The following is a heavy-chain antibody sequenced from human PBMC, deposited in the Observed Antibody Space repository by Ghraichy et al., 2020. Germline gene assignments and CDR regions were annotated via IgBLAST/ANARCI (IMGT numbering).Heavy chain of an antibody. Sequence: SCAASGFTFDDYGMSWVRQAPGKGLEWVSGLNWNGGNTGYADSVKGRFTISRDNAMNSLYLQMNSLRAEDTALYYYARGGYCSSTSCLPYYYYYMDVWGEGTTVIVSS. CDR1: GFTFDDYG. J-gene: IGHJ6*03. CDR3: ARGGYCSSTSCLPYYYYYMDV. D-gene: IGHD2-2*01. V-gene: IGHV3-20*04. CDR2: LNWNGGNT.